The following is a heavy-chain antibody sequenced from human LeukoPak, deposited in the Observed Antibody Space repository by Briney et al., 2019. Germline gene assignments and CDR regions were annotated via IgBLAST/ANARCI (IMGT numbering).Heavy chain of an antibody. CDR2: IGTAGDT. CDR1: GFTFSSYE. J-gene: IGHJ6*02. V-gene: IGHV3-13*01. CDR3: ARVRARPSSSWYLYGMDV. D-gene: IGHD6-13*01. Sequence: GGSLRLTCAASGFTFSSYEMHWVRQATGKGLEWVSAIGTAGDTYYPGSVKGRFTISRENAKNSLYLQMNSLRAGDTAVYYCARVRARPSSSWYLYGMDVWGQGTTVTVSS.